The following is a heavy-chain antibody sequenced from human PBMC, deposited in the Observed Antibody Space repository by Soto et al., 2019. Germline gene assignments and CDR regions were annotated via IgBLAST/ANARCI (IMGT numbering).Heavy chain of an antibody. CDR2: ISGDSGRT. J-gene: IGHJ2*01. V-gene: IGHV3-23*01. D-gene: IGHD2-21*02. CDR3: AVTPNCGRDCSAASYWYFDI. Sequence: EVQLLESGGGLVQPGGSVRLSCAASGLTFGSYGMSWVRQAAGKGLEWVSAISGDSGRTYYADSVKGRFTISRDNSKNTLYLQMNTLRAEDTAVYYCAVTPNCGRDCSAASYWYFDIWGRGTLVTVSS. CDR1: GLTFGSYG.